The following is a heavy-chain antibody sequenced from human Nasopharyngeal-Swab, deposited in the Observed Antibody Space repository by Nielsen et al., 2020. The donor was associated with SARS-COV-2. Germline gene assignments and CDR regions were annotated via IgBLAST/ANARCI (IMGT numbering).Heavy chain of an antibody. CDR1: GYSISSGYY. J-gene: IGHJ6*02. CDR2: IYHSGST. D-gene: IGHD3-10*01. V-gene: IGHV4-38-2*02. CDR3: ARDLLWFGELSLEFGNGMDV. Sequence: GSLRLSCTVSGYSISSGYYWGWLRQPPGKGLEWIGSIYHSGSTYYNPSLKTRVTISVDTSKNQFSLRLSSVTPEDTAVYYCARDLLWFGELSLEFGNGMDVWGQGTTVTVSS.